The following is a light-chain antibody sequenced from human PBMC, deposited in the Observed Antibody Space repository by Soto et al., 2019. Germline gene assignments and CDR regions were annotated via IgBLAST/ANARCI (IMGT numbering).Light chain of an antibody. CDR3: SSYTSSSTS. CDR1: SSDLDGYDH. V-gene: IGLV2-14*01. CDR2: EVN. J-gene: IGLJ1*01. Sequence: QSALTQPASVSGSPGQSVTISCTGTSSDLDGYDHVSWYQQHPGTAPKLLLYEVNNRPSGVSNRFSGSKSGNTASLTISGLQAEDEADYYCSSYTSSSTSFGTGTKVTVL.